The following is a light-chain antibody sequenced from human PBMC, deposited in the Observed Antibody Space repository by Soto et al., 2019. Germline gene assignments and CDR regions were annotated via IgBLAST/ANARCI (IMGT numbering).Light chain of an antibody. Sequence: QSVLTQPPSISGAPGQRVTISCTGSSSNIGAGSDVHWYHQLPGTAPKLLIYGNTNRPSGVPDRFSGSKSGTSASLAISGLQSDDEADYYCATWDDSLNGVVFGGGTKLTVL. CDR2: GNT. CDR1: SSNIGAGSD. V-gene: IGLV1-40*01. CDR3: ATWDDSLNGVV. J-gene: IGLJ2*01.